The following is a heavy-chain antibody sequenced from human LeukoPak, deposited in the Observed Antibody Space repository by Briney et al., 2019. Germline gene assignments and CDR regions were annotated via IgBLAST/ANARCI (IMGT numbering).Heavy chain of an antibody. D-gene: IGHD3-22*01. CDR3: AKDEAPAMIVVVISHAFDI. CDR2: ISGSGGST. CDR1: GFTFSSYA. Sequence: GGSLRLSCAASGFTFSSYAMSWVRQAPGKGLEWVSAISGSGGSTYYADSVKGRFTISRDNSKNTLYLQMDSLRAEDTAVYYCAKDEAPAMIVVVISHAFDIWGQGTMVTVSS. J-gene: IGHJ3*02. V-gene: IGHV3-23*01.